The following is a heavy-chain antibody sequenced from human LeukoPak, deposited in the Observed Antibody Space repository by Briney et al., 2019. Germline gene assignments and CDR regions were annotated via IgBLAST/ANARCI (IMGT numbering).Heavy chain of an antibody. CDR1: GFTFSAYS. J-gene: IGHJ4*02. CDR2: ITSGDFV. Sequence: GGSLRLSCAASGFTFSAYSMNWVRQAPGKGLEWVSSITSGDFVYFADSLKGRFTISRDNGKSSLYLQMNSLRVEDTGVYYCALLAVASDFDYWGQGALVTVSS. CDR3: ALLAVASDFDY. D-gene: IGHD6-19*01. V-gene: IGHV3-69-1*02.